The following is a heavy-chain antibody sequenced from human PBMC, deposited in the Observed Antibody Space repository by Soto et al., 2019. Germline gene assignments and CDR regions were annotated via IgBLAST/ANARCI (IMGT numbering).Heavy chain of an antibody. V-gene: IGHV4-31*03. CDR2: MYYSGTT. CDR3: ARDYGPGGYYYYYYGMDV. J-gene: IGHJ6*02. CDR1: GGSISSGGDY. D-gene: IGHD3-10*01. Sequence: PSETLSLTCTVSGGSISSGGDYWSWIRQHPGKGLEWIGYMYYSGTTYYNPSLKSRVTISADTSKNQFSLKLSSVTAADTAVYYCARDYGPGGYYYYYYGMDVWGQGTTVTVS.